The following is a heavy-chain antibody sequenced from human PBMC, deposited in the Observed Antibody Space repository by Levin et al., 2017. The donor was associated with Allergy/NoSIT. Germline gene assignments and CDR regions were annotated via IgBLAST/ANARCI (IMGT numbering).Heavy chain of an antibody. D-gene: IGHD6-19*01. CDR1: GGSFSGYY. J-gene: IGHJ4*02. CDR2: INHSGST. CDR3: ARGRVNRRAAGMVGQRAVAGTHFDY. Sequence: ESLKISCAVYGGSFSGYYWSWIRQPPGKGLEWIGEINHSGSTNYNPSLKSRVTISVDTSKNQFSLKLSSVTAADTAVYYCARGRVNRRAAGMVGQRAVAGTHFDYWGQGTLVTVSS. V-gene: IGHV4-34*01.